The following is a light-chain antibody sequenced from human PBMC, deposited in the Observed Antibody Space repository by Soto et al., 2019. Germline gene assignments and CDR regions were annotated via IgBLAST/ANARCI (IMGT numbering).Light chain of an antibody. CDR3: TSYTSDNTLV. Sequence: QSVLTQPASVSGSPGQSITISCTGTSSDVGAYNYVCWYQHYPGKAPKLMIYEVTDRPSGVSNRFSVSKSGNTASLTISGLQAEDEADYYCTSYTSDNTLVFGGGTKLTVL. CDR2: EVT. J-gene: IGLJ2*01. CDR1: SSDVGAYNY. V-gene: IGLV2-14*01.